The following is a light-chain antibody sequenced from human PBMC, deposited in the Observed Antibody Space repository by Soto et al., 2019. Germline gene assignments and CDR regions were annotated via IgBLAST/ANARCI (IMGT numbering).Light chain of an antibody. CDR1: TSDFGSFSY. Sequence: QSALTQPASDSGSPGRWITIQCPATTSDFGSFSYVSWYQHHSGKAPKLMIYEVTCRPSGVSSRFSGSKSGNTASLTIAGLQAEDEADYYCVSYATSTTLYVFGSGSKVTVL. V-gene: IGLV2-14*01. CDR3: VSYATSTTLYV. CDR2: EVT. J-gene: IGLJ1*01.